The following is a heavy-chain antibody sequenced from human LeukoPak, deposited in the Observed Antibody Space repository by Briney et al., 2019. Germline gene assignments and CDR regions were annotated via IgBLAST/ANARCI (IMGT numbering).Heavy chain of an antibody. Sequence: PGGSLRLSCAASGFTFRSYSMNWVRQAPGKGLEWVSSISSSSSYIYYADSVKGRFTISRDNAKNSLYLQMNSLRAEDTAVYYWARSIAAAGYVVFDFWAKGKMVPFS. CDR3: ARSIAAAGYVVFDF. CDR2: ISSSSSYI. D-gene: IGHD6-13*01. J-gene: IGHJ3*01. V-gene: IGHV3-21*01. CDR1: GFTFRSYS.